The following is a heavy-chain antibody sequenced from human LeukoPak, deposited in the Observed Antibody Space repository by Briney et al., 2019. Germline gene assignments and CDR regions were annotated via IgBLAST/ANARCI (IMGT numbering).Heavy chain of an antibody. CDR3: ARDGGGYDS. J-gene: IGHJ5*01. CDR1: GFTFSTYW. Sequence: GGALRLSCAASGFTFSTYWMSWVRQTPGKGVEWVANIKEDGSRQYYVDSVRGRFTISRDNAKNSLYLQMNSLRVEDTAVYYCARDGGGYDSWGQGTLVTVSS. V-gene: IGHV3-7*01. D-gene: IGHD5-24*01. CDR2: IKEDGSRQ.